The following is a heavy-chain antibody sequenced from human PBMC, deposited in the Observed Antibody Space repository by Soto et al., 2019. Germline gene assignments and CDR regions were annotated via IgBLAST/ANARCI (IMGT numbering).Heavy chain of an antibody. CDR1: GYKFTDYY. D-gene: IGHD3-10*01. CDR3: TRDPPRGVQRIAGDY. J-gene: IGHJ4*02. CDR2: INPNTGDT. Sequence: QVQVVQSGAEVKKPGASVKVFCKASGYKFTDYYMHWVRQAPGQGLEWMGWINPNTGDTDYAQKFQDRVTMTRDSSISTAYMALTRLRSDDTAVYYCTRDPPRGVQRIAGDYWGQGTLVSVAS. V-gene: IGHV1-2*02.